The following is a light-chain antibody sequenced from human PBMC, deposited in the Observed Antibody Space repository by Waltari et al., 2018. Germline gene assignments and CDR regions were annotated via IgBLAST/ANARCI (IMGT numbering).Light chain of an antibody. CDR2: WAS. CDR1: QSVLYSSNNKNY. CDR3: QQYYSTPQT. Sequence: DIVMTQSPDSLAVSLGERATINCKSHQSVLYSSNNKNYLAWYQQKPGQPPKLLIYWASTRESGVPDRFSGSGSGTDFTLTISSLQAEDVAVYYCQQYYSTPQTFGQGTKVEIK. J-gene: IGKJ1*01. V-gene: IGKV4-1*01.